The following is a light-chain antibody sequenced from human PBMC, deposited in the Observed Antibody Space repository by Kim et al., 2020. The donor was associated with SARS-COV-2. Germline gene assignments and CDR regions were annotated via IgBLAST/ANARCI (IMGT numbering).Light chain of an antibody. V-gene: IGKV3-15*01. Sequence: SPGERATLACRASQSVSSNLAWYQQKPGQAPRLLIYGASTRATGIPARFSGSGSGTEFTLTISSPQSEDFGVYYCQQYNNWPPLTLGGGTKVDIK. CDR1: QSVSSN. CDR3: QQYNNWPPLT. J-gene: IGKJ4*01. CDR2: GAS.